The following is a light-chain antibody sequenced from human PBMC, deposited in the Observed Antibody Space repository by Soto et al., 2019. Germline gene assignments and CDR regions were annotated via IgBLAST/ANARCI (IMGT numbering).Light chain of an antibody. CDR1: SSDVGGYNY. Sequence: QSALTQPRSVSGSPGRSVTISCTGTSSDVGGYNYVSWYQQHPGKAPKLMIYDVTKRPSGVPDRFSGSKSGNTASLTISGLQAEDEADYYCCSYAGSYTNWVFGGGTKVTVL. J-gene: IGLJ3*02. CDR3: CSYAGSYTNWV. CDR2: DVT. V-gene: IGLV2-11*01.